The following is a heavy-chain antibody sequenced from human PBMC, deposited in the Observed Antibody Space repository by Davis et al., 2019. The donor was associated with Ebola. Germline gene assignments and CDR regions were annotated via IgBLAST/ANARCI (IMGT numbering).Heavy chain of an antibody. D-gene: IGHD1-1*01. CDR3: AGGAGTPHDAFDI. J-gene: IGHJ3*02. V-gene: IGHV4-34*10. Sequence: PGGSLRLSCAVYGGSFFNYYWSWIRQPPGKGLEWIGDVNHSGTTNYNTSLKSRLTISVDRSKNQFSLKLSSVTAADTAVYYCAGGAGTPHDAFDIWGQGTMVTVSS. CDR2: VNHSGTT. CDR1: GGSFFNYY.